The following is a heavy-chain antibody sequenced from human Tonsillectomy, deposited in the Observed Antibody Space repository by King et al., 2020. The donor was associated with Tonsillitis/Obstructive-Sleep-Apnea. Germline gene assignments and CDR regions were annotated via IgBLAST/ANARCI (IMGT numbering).Heavy chain of an antibody. V-gene: IGHV1-69*01. CDR3: ARDGSYDFWSGYWPYYFED. Sequence: VQLVESGAEVKKPGSSVRVSCKASGGTFSRYVTSWVRQAPGQGLEWMGGIITHLGPANYAQKFQCIVTITADESTSTAYMELSRLTFEDAAVYYCARDGSYDFWSGYWPYYFEDWGQGTLVTVSS. D-gene: IGHD3-3*01. J-gene: IGHJ4*02. CDR1: GGTFSRYV. CDR2: IITHLGPA.